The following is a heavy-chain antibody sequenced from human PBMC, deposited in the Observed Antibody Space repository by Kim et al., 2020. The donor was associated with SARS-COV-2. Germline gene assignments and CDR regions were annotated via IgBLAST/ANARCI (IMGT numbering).Heavy chain of an antibody. CDR2: ISGSGGST. Sequence: GGSLRLSCAASGFTFSSYAMSCVRQAPGKGLEWVSAISGSGGSTYYADSVKGRFTISRDNSKNTLYLQMNSLRAEDTAVYYCASAAIVGATRGYFDYWGQGTLVTVSS. J-gene: IGHJ4*02. CDR3: ASAAIVGATRGYFDY. V-gene: IGHV3-23*01. CDR1: GFTFSSYA. D-gene: IGHD1-26*01.